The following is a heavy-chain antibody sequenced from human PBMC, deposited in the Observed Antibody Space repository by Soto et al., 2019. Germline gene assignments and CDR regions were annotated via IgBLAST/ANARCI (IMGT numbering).Heavy chain of an antibody. D-gene: IGHD3-22*01. CDR1: GGTFSSYA. CDR3: ARVAGVRYYDSIGKGYYFDY. Sequence: QVQLVQSGAEVKKPGSSVKVSCKASGGTFSSYAISWVRQAPGQGLEWMGGIIPIFGTANYAQKFQGRVTITADESTSTAYMELSSLRSEDTAVYYCARVAGVRYYDSIGKGYYFDYWGQGILVTVSS. V-gene: IGHV1-69*01. J-gene: IGHJ4*02. CDR2: IIPIFGTA.